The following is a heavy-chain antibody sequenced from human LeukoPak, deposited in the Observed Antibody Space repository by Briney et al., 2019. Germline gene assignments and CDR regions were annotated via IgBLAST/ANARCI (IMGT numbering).Heavy chain of an antibody. CDR1: GYTFTSYG. J-gene: IGHJ4*02. V-gene: IGHV1-18*01. CDR2: ISAYNGNT. D-gene: IGHD3-22*01. Sequence: ASVKVSCKASGYTFTSYGISWVRQAPGQGLEWMGWISAYNGNTNYAQKLQGRVTMTTDTSTSTAYMELRSLRSDDTAVYYCALRPLYYYDSSGYYPWDCWGQGTLVTVSS. CDR3: ALRPLYYYDSSGYYPWDC.